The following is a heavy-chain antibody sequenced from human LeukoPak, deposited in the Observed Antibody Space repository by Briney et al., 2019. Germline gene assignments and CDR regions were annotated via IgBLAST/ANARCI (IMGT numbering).Heavy chain of an antibody. CDR1: GGSISSYY. J-gene: IGHJ3*02. Sequence: PSETLSLTCTVSGGSISSYYWSWIRQPPGKGLERIGYIYYSGSTNYNPSLKSRVTISVDTSKNQFSLKLSSVTAADTAVYYCATTEGWYYDILTGPDAFDIWGQGTMVTVSS. CDR3: ATTEGWYYDILTGPDAFDI. D-gene: IGHD3-9*01. CDR2: IYYSGST. V-gene: IGHV4-59*01.